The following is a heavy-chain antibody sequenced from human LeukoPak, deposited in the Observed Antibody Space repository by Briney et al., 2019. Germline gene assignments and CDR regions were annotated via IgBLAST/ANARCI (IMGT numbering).Heavy chain of an antibody. Sequence: SETLSLTCTVSGVPLSSYYWSWIRQPPAKGLEWIGYLYYSGNTNYNPSLKSRVPISVDTSKNQFSLKLISVTAADTAVYYCARAGGGYSFNYWGQGTLVTVSS. CDR2: LYYSGNT. D-gene: IGHD2-15*01. V-gene: IGHV4-59*01. CDR1: GVPLSSYY. J-gene: IGHJ4*02. CDR3: ARAGGGYSFNY.